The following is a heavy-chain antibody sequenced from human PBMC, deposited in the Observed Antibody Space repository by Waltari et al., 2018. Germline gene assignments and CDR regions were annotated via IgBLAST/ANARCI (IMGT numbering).Heavy chain of an antibody. CDR3: ARCYISMARWCGAFEN. CDR1: GFTVSSTH. Sequence: EVHLVEYGGGLMQPGGSLSLSCAASGFTVSSTHVSWVRQARGKGLEWVSVTYFSGSVYYQDSAKGRFTISRGNSKNTVYLQMNSLRDEDTAVYDCARCYISMARWCGAFENWGQGTLVTVSS. D-gene: IGHD2-8*02. V-gene: IGHV3-53*01. CDR2: TYFSGSV. J-gene: IGHJ4*02.